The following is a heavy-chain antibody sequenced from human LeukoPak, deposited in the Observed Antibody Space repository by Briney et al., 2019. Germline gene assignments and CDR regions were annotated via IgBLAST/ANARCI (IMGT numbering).Heavy chain of an antibody. CDR2: IYTSGST. D-gene: IGHD1-20*01. CDR1: GGSISSGSYY. V-gene: IGHV4-61*02. J-gene: IGHJ4*02. Sequence: SQTLSLTCTVSGGSISSGSYYWSWIRQPAGKGLEWIGRIYTSGSTNYNPSLKSRVTISVDTSKNQFSLKLSSVTAADTAVYYCARIGDNWNGAVYWGQGTLVTVSS. CDR3: ARIGDNWNGAVY.